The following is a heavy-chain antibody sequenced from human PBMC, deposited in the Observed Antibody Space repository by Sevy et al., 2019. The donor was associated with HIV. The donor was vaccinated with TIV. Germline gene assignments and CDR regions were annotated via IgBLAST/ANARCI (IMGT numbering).Heavy chain of an antibody. J-gene: IGHJ4*02. D-gene: IGHD2-15*01. Sequence: GGCLRLSCAASGFTFSSYAMHWVRQAPGKGLEWVAVISYDGSNKYYTDSVKGRFTISRDNSKNTLYLQMNSLRAEDSAVYYCARGIGLVLAAGPWNYWGQGTMVTVSS. CDR1: GFTFSSYA. CDR2: ISYDGSNK. V-gene: IGHV3-30-3*01. CDR3: ARGIGLVLAAGPWNY.